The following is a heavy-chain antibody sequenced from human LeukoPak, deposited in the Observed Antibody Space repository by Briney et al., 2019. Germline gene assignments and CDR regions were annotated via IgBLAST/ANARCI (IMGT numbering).Heavy chain of an antibody. Sequence: GGSLRLSCAASGFTFSSNAMSWVRQAPGKGLEWVSAISGSGGSTYYADSVKGRFTISRDNSKNMLYLQMNSLRAEDTAVYYCAKGGGYCSGGSCYSNYYYGMDVWGQGTTVTVSS. D-gene: IGHD2-15*01. CDR3: AKGGGYCSGGSCYSNYYYGMDV. CDR1: GFTFSSNA. V-gene: IGHV3-23*01. CDR2: ISGSGGST. J-gene: IGHJ6*02.